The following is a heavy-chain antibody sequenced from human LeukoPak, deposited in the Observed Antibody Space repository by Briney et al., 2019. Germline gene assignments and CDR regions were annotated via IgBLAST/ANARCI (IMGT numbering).Heavy chain of an antibody. CDR2: IRYDGSNK. V-gene: IGHV3-30*02. Sequence: GGSLRLSCAASGFTFSSYGMHWVRQAPGKGLEWVAFIRYDGSNKYYADSVKGRFTISRDNSKNTLYLQMNSLRAEDTAVYYCAKDLVPYYYDSSGYYGWGPFDYWGQGTLVTVSS. J-gene: IGHJ4*02. CDR3: AKDLVPYYYDSSGYYGWGPFDY. D-gene: IGHD3-22*01. CDR1: GFTFSSYG.